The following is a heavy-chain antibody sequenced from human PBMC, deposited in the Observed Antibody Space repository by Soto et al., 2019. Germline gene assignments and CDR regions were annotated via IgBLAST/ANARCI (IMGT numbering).Heavy chain of an antibody. CDR3: ARAPPGIAVAGRNYYYYYGMDV. J-gene: IGHJ6*02. CDR2: INPNSGGT. Sequence: GASVKVSCKASGYTFTGYYMHWVRQAPGQGLEWMGWINPNSGGTNYAQKFQGWVTMTRDTSISTAYMELSRLRSDDTAVYYCARAPPGIAVAGRNYYYYYGMDVWGQGTTVTVSS. CDR1: GYTFTGYY. D-gene: IGHD6-19*01. V-gene: IGHV1-2*04.